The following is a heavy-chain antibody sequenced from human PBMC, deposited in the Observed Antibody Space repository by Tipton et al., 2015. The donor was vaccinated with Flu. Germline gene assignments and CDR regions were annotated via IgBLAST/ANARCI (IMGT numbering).Heavy chain of an antibody. J-gene: IGHJ3*02. Sequence: SLRLSCAASGSTVSSKYMGWVRQAPGKGLQWVSVIYRGGTTYVADSVKGRCTISRDNSKNTLYLQWNSLTTEDTAVYYCATLGNSGTDGFDIWGQGTMVTISS. D-gene: IGHD5-12*01. CDR1: GSTVSSKY. CDR3: ATLGNSGTDGFDI. V-gene: IGHV3-66*02. CDR2: IYRGGTT.